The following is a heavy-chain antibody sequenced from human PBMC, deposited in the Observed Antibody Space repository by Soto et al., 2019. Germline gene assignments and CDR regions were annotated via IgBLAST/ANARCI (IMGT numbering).Heavy chain of an antibody. Sequence: SETLSLTCTVSGGSISSYYWSWIRQPPGKGLEWIGYIYYSGSTNYNPSLKSRVTISVDTSKNQFSLKLSSVTAADPAVYYCARGWGGYFQHWGHGTLVTVSS. V-gene: IGHV4-59*01. CDR3: ARGWGGYFQH. CDR2: IYYSGST. CDR1: GGSISSYY. D-gene: IGHD7-27*01. J-gene: IGHJ1*01.